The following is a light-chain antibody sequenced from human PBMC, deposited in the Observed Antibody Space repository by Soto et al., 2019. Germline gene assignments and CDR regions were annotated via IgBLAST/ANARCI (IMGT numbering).Light chain of an antibody. Sequence: EIVMTQSPDTLSVSPGESATLSCRASQNVGRNVAWYQQRPGQAPRLLIHGTSTRAADIPARFSGSVSGTEVTLTINSRQPEDVVIYYYQQYNNWSPMSTFGQGTKLEMK. CDR1: QNVGRN. CDR3: QQYNNWSPMST. V-gene: IGKV3-15*01. CDR2: GTS. J-gene: IGKJ2*01.